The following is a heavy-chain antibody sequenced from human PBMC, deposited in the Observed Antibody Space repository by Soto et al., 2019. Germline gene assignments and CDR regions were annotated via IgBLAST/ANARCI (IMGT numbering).Heavy chain of an antibody. CDR3: ARDRDTTMVNIFDY. Sequence: QVQLVQSGAEVKKPGASVKVSCKASGYTFTNYYVHWVRQVPGQELEWMGKINPSGGSTNYAQKFQGRVTMTRDTSTSTVYMERSSLRSEDTAVYYCARDRDTTMVNIFDYWGQGTLVTVSS. CDR2: INPSGGST. D-gene: IGHD5-18*01. V-gene: IGHV1-46*01. CDR1: GYTFTNYY. J-gene: IGHJ4*02.